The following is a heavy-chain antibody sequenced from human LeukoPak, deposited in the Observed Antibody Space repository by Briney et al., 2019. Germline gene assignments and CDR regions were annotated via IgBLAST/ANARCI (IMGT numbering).Heavy chain of an antibody. V-gene: IGHV1-18*01. J-gene: IGHJ4*02. Sequence: ASVKVSCKASGYTFRNYGIAWVRQAPGQGLEWMGWIGTYNGNTDYAQKFQGRVIMTADTSTTTAHMELRSLRSDDTAVYYCARGRLKRVPFTKVAGALDYWGQGTRVTVSS. CDR2: IGTYNGNT. CDR3: ARGRLKRVPFTKVAGALDY. D-gene: IGHD6-19*01. CDR1: GYTFRNYG.